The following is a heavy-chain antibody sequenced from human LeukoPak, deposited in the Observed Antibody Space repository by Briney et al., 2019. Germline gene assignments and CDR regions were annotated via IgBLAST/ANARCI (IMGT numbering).Heavy chain of an antibody. CDR1: GFTFSDYY. D-gene: IGHD3-3*01. V-gene: IGHV3-11*04. J-gene: IGHJ3*02. Sequence: GGSLRLSCAASGFTFSDYYMSWIRQAPGKGLEWVSYISSSGSTIYYADSVKGRFTISRDNAKNSLYLQMNSLRAEDTAVYYCARGIKPYYDFWSGYYVGDAFDIWGQGTMVTVSS. CDR3: ARGIKPYYDFWSGYYVGDAFDI. CDR2: ISSSGSTI.